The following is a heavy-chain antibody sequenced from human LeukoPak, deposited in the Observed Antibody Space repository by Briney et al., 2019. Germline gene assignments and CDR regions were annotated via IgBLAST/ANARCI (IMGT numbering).Heavy chain of an antibody. CDR3: ASLTRYSSSSILDYYYYGMDV. CDR1: GGSFSGYY. V-gene: IGHV4-34*01. J-gene: IGHJ6*02. Sequence: SETLSLTCAVYGGSFSGYYWSWIRQPPGKGLEWIGEINHSGSTNYNPSLRSRVTISVDTSKNQFSLKLSSVTAADTAVYYCASLTRYSSSSILDYYYYGMDVWGQGTTVTVSS. D-gene: IGHD6-6*01. CDR2: INHSGST.